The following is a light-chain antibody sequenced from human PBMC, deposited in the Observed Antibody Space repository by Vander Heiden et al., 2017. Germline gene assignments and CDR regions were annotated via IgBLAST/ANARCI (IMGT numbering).Light chain of an antibody. CDR3: QRDTGWRRT. J-gene: IGKJ1*01. CDR2: EAS. CDR1: RTVGSD. Sequence: IVMTQSLPTLHVSPGERATLSCRASRTVGSDLPWYQQNPGQAPRLLISEASARTTGVPARFTASESGTDFTLTISSLQSKDLGTYYCQRDTGWRRTFGQGTKVEIK. V-gene: IGKV3-15*01.